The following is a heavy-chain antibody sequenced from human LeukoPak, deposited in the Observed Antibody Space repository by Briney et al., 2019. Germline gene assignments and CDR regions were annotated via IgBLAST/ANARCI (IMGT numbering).Heavy chain of an antibody. J-gene: IGHJ4*02. CDR1: GGSISSFC. CDR2: IYNTGGT. Sequence: PSETLSLTCTVSGGSISSFCWSWIRQPPGKGLEWMAHIYNTGGTNYNPSLTSRVTISVDTSKNQFSLRLSSVTAADTAVYYCASRRVGYSIFDYWGQGILVTVCS. CDR3: ASRRVGYSIFDY. D-gene: IGHD5-24*01. V-gene: IGHV4-59*01.